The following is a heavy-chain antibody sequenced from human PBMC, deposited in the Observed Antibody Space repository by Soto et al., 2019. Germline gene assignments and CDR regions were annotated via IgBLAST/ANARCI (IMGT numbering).Heavy chain of an antibody. Sequence: GGSLRLSCAASGFTFSSYSMNWVRQAPGKGLEWVSSISSSSSYIYYGDAVKGQFTIARDNAKNSLYTQMNSLRAEDTAGYYCARDPRAAHAFDIWGQGTMVTVSS. D-gene: IGHD6-6*01. CDR2: ISSSSSYI. CDR3: ARDPRAAHAFDI. V-gene: IGHV3-21*01. J-gene: IGHJ3*02. CDR1: GFTFSSYS.